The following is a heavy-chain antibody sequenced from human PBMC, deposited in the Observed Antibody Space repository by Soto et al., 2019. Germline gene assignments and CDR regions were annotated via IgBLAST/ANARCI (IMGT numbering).Heavy chain of an antibody. CDR3: ARAKTDIVVVPAAAIGWFDP. CDR1: GFTFSSYA. V-gene: IGHV3-30-3*01. Sequence: PGGSLRLSCAASGFTFSSYAMHWVRQAPGKGLEWVAVISYDGSNKYYADSVKGRFTISRDNSKNTLYLQMNSLRAEDTAVYYCARAKTDIVVVPAAAIGWFDPWGQGTLVTVSS. J-gene: IGHJ5*02. CDR2: ISYDGSNK. D-gene: IGHD2-2*01.